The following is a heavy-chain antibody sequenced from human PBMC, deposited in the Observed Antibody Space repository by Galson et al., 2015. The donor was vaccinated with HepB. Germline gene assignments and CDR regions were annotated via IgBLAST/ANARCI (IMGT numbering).Heavy chain of an antibody. V-gene: IGHV4-39*01. Sequence: ETLSLTCTVSGGSISSSSYYWGWIRQPPGKGLEWIGSIYYSGSTYYNPSLKSRVTISVDTSKNQFSLKLSSVTAADTAVYYCARLRGSSSRRDWGQGTLVTVSS. CDR2: IYYSGST. CDR1: GGSISSSSYY. CDR3: ARLRGSSSRRD. J-gene: IGHJ4*02. D-gene: IGHD6-13*01.